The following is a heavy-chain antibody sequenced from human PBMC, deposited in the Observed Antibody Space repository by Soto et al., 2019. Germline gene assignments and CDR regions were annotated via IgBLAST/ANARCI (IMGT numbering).Heavy chain of an antibody. CDR2: IYYSGST. V-gene: IGHV4-39*01. J-gene: IGHJ6*02. D-gene: IGHD7-27*01. Sequence: TSETLSLTCTVSGGSISSSSYYWVWIRQPPGKGLEWIGSIYYSGSTYCNPSLKSRVTISVDTSKNQFSLKLSSVTAADTAVYYCARHSNCVGYYYGMDVWGQGTTVTVSS. CDR1: GGSISSSSYY. CDR3: ARHSNCVGYYYGMDV.